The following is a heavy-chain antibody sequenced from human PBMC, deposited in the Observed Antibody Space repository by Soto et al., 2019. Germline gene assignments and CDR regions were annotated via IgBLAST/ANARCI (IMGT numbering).Heavy chain of an antibody. J-gene: IGHJ3*02. CDR1: GFTFSNAW. CDR3: TTEGYCYDRTDAFDI. Sequence: GGSLRLSCAASGFTFSNAWMNWVRQAPGKGLEWVGRIKSKTDGGTTDYAAPVKGRFTISRDDSKNTLYLQMNSLKTEDTAVYYCTTEGYCYDRTDAFDIWGQGTMVTVSS. D-gene: IGHD3-22*01. CDR2: IKSKTDGGTT. V-gene: IGHV3-15*07.